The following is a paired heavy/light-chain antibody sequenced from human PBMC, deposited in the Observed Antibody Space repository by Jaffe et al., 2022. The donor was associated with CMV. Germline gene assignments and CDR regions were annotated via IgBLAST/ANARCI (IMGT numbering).Light chain of an antibody. J-gene: IGLJ2*01. CDR3: SSYTSSSTSRVV. CDR2: DVS. CDR1: SSDVGGYNY. Sequence: QSALTQPASVSGSPGQSITISCTGTSSDVGGYNYVSWYQQHPGKAPKLMIYDVSNRPSGVSNRFSGSKSGNTASLTISGLQAEDEADYYCSSYTSSSTSRVVFGGGTKLTVL. V-gene: IGLV2-14*03.
Heavy chain of an antibody. CDR1: GGSFSGYY. V-gene: IGHV4-34*01. J-gene: IGHJ6*03. CDR3: AGRRDGYNYRSDYYYMDV. D-gene: IGHD5-12*01. CDR2: INHSGST. Sequence: QVQLQQWGAGLLKPSETLSLTCAVYGGSFSGYYWSWIRQPPGKGLEWIGEINHSGSTNYNPSLKSRVTISVDTSKNQFSLKLSSVTAADTAVYYCAGRRDGYNYRSDYYYMDVWGKGTTVTVSS.